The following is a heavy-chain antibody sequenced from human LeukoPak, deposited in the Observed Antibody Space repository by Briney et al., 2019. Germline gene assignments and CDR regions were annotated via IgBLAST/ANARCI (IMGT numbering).Heavy chain of an antibody. Sequence: KPSETLSLTCAVSGGSISSSNWWSWVRQPPGKGLEWIGEIYHSGSTNYNPSLKSRVTISVDKSKNQFSLKLSSVTAADTAVYYCARGIPFYYDSSGLVDAFDIWGQGTMVTVSS. D-gene: IGHD3-22*01. V-gene: IGHV4-4*02. J-gene: IGHJ3*02. CDR2: IYHSGST. CDR3: ARGIPFYYDSSGLVDAFDI. CDR1: GGSISSSNW.